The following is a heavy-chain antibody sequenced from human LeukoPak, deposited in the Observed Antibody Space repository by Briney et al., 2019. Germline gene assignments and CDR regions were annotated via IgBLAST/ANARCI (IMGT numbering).Heavy chain of an antibody. V-gene: IGHV1-69*06. D-gene: IGHD1-26*01. Sequence: ASVKVSCKASGGTFSSYAISWVRQAPGQGLEWMGGIIPIFGTANYAQKFQGRVTITADKSTSTAYTELSSLRSEDTAVYYCARDWAYSGSYRKGYYMDVWGKGTTVTVSS. CDR2: IIPIFGTA. J-gene: IGHJ6*03. CDR3: ARDWAYSGSYRKGYYMDV. CDR1: GGTFSSYA.